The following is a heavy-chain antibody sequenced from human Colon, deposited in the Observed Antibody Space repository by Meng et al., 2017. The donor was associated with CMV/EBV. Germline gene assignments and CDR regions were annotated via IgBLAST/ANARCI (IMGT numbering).Heavy chain of an antibody. CDR2: IFSGGST. J-gene: IGHJ4*02. Sequence: EVQLVESGGGLVQPGGSLRLSCEVSGFTVSNTYMAWVRQAPGRGLEWVSVIFSGGSTKYADSVKGRFTISRDNSKNTLYLQMNSLEPEDTAMYYCTKEALALIWGQGTLVTVSS. CDR1: GFTVSNTY. V-gene: IGHV3-66*02. CDR3: TKEALALI.